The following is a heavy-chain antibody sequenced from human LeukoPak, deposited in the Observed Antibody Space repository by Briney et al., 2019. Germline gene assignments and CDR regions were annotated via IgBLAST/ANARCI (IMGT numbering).Heavy chain of an antibody. CDR3: VRDGGTVTTGNWFDP. CDR2: ISSSGSTI. J-gene: IGHJ5*02. Sequence: GGSLRLSCAASGFTFSSYEMNWVRQAPGKGLEWPSYISSSGSTIYYADSVKGRFTVSRDNAKNSLYLQMNSLRAEDTAVYYCVRDGGTVTTGNWFDPWGQGTLVTVSS. CDR1: GFTFSSYE. D-gene: IGHD4-11*01. V-gene: IGHV3-48*03.